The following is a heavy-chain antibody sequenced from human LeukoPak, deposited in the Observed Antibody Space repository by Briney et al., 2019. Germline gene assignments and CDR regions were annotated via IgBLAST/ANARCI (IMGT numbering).Heavy chain of an antibody. Sequence: GASVKVSCKASGYTFTGYYMHWVRQAPGQGLEWMGWINPNSGGTNYAQKFQGRVTMTRDTSISTAYMELSRLRSDDTAVYYCAKHSGSLLASAGFDPWGQGTLVTVSP. V-gene: IGHV1-2*02. CDR2: INPNSGGT. J-gene: IGHJ5*02. D-gene: IGHD1-26*01. CDR3: AKHSGSLLASAGFDP. CDR1: GYTFTGYY.